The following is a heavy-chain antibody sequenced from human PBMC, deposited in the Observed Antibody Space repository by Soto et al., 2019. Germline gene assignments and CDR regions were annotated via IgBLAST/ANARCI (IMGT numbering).Heavy chain of an antibody. CDR2: IFPSDSDT. Sequence: ESLKISCRTSGYRFTSYWIAWVRQMPGKGLEWMGIIFPSDSDTRYSPSFQGQVTISADRSTSTVFLQWASLKASETAVYFCARKDKSGYFNWFDPWGQGTLVTVSS. CDR3: ARKDKSGYFNWFDP. J-gene: IGHJ5*02. D-gene: IGHD3-22*01. V-gene: IGHV5-51*01. CDR1: GYRFTSYW.